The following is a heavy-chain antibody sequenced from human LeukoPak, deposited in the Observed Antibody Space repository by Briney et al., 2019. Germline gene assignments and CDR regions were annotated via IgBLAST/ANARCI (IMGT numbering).Heavy chain of an antibody. CDR3: ATARDSNSNRGLYMDV. D-gene: IGHD4-11*01. CDR1: GFTFSTYW. Sequence: PGGSLRLSCAASGFTFSTYWMHWVRQAPGKGLVWVSHINTDGSSTTYADSVKGRFTISRDNSKNTLYLQINSLRAEDTAVYYCATARDSNSNRGLYMDVWGKGTTVTVSS. V-gene: IGHV3-74*01. CDR2: INTDGSST. J-gene: IGHJ6*03.